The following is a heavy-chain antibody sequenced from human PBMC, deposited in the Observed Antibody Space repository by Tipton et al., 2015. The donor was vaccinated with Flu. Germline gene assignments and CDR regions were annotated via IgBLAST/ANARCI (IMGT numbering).Heavy chain of an antibody. CDR3: ARRDYSNYVSEPKNWFDP. CDR1: GGSITRGSYY. J-gene: IGHJ5*02. D-gene: IGHD4-11*01. CDR2: IYTNANT. Sequence: TLSLTCTVSGGSITRGSYYYNWIRQPAGKGLEWIGRIYTNANTNYKPSLRSRVTIAIDRPKNQFSLRLTSVTAADTGVYYCARRDYSNYVSEPKNWFDPWGQGTLVSVSS. V-gene: IGHV4-61*02.